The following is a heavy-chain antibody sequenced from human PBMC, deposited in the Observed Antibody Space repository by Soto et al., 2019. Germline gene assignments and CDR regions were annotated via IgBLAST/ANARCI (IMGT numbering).Heavy chain of an antibody. CDR1: GGTLSDHA. V-gene: IGHV1-69*01. Sequence: QVQLVQSGAELKKPGASVKVSCKASGGTLSDHAINWVRQAPGEGLEWMGGITPMLDTTNYAPKFQGRLTITADDSTDTVYMDLSGLRSDDTAVYYCARAMAGITDYYFDYWGQGSLVTVSS. J-gene: IGHJ4*02. CDR3: ARAMAGITDYYFDY. CDR2: ITPMLDTT. D-gene: IGHD3-10*01.